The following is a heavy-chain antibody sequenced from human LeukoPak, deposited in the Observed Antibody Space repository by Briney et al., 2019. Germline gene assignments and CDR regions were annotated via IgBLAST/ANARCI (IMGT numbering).Heavy chain of an antibody. CDR3: ARTRREMVDY. J-gene: IGHJ4*02. D-gene: IGHD5-24*01. CDR1: GYSISSGYY. Sequence: SETLSLTCTVSGYSISSGYYWGWIRQPPGKGLEWIGSIYHSGSTYYNPSLKSQVTISVDTSKNQFSLKLSSVTAADTAVYYCARTRREMVDYWGQGTLVTVSS. V-gene: IGHV4-38-2*02. CDR2: IYHSGST.